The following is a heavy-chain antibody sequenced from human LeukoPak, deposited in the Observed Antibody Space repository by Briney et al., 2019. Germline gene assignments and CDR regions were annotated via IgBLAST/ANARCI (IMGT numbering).Heavy chain of an antibody. CDR3: ARDRLDKLYDTSLYIFDS. CDR2: IYYSGST. Sequence: PSETLSLTCTVSGDSISSYYWTWIRQSPGKRLEWIGYIYYSGSTIYNPSLKSRVTISLDTSKNQFSLRLDSVSAADTAVYYCARDRLDKLYDTSLYIFDSWGQGTLVTVSS. CDR1: GDSISSYY. J-gene: IGHJ4*02. V-gene: IGHV4-59*01. D-gene: IGHD3-22*01.